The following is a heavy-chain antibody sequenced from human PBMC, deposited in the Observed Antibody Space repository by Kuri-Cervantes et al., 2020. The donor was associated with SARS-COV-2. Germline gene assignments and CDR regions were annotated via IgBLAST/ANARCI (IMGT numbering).Heavy chain of an antibody. J-gene: IGHJ4*02. Sequence: GESLKISCAASGFTVCSNYMSWVRQAPGKGLEWVSVIYSGGSTYYADSVKGRFTISRDNSKNTLYLQMNSLRAEDTAVYYCAIAAAEFFDYWGQGTLVTVSS. CDR3: AIAAAEFFDY. CDR1: GFTVCSNY. V-gene: IGHV3-53*01. CDR2: IYSGGST. D-gene: IGHD6-13*01.